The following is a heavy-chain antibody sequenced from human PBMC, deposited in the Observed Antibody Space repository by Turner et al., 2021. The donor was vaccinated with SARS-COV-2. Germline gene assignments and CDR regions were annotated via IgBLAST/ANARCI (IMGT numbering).Heavy chain of an antibody. Sequence: QVQLQESGPGLVKPSETLSLTCTVSGDSISSYSWSWIRQHPGKGLEWIAYIYYSGSTNYNPSLKSRVTISVDTSKNQFSLKLTSVTAADTAVYYCARSGGWYFGYFDYWGQGTLVTVSS. V-gene: IGHV4-59*01. CDR1: GDSISSYS. CDR3: ARSGGWYFGYFDY. D-gene: IGHD6-19*01. CDR2: IYYSGST. J-gene: IGHJ4*02.